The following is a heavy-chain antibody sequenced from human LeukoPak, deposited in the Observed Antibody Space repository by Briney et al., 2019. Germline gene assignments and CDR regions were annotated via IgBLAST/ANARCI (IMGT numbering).Heavy chain of an antibody. CDR1: GFTFSSYA. Sequence: GGSLRLSCAASGFTFSSYAMSWVRQAPGKGLEWVSAISGSGGSTYYADSVKGRFTISRDNSKNTLYLQMNSLRAEDTAVYYCAKGSRDGYNYRYIDCWGQGTLVTVSS. D-gene: IGHD5-24*01. CDR3: AKGSRDGYNYRYIDC. V-gene: IGHV3-23*01. CDR2: ISGSGGST. J-gene: IGHJ4*02.